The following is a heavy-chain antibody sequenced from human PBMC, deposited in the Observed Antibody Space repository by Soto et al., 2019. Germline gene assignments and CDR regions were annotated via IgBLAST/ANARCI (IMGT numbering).Heavy chain of an antibody. D-gene: IGHD2-15*01. CDR1: GDSVSSNSAA. CDR3: ARRAPLIVVVVAATSGPPDY. J-gene: IGHJ4*02. V-gene: IGHV6-1*01. CDR2: TYYRSKWYN. Sequence: SQTLSLTCAISGDSVSSNSAAWNWIRQSPSRGLEWLGRTYYRSKWYNDYAVSVKSRITINPDTSKNQFSLQLNSVTPEDTAVYYCARRAPLIVVVVAATSGPPDYWGQGTLVTVSS.